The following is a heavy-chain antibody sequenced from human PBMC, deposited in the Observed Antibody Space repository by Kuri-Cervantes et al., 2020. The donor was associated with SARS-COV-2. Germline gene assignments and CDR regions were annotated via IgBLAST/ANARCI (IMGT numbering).Heavy chain of an antibody. Sequence: ASVKVSCKASGYTFTGYYMHWVRQAPGQGLEWMGWINPNSGGTNYAQKFQGRVTMTRDTSISTAYMELSRLRSDDTAVYYCARDSPYSYGFDYWGQGTLVTVSS. V-gene: IGHV1-2*02. D-gene: IGHD5-18*01. CDR1: GYTFTGYY. J-gene: IGHJ4*02. CDR3: ARDSPYSYGFDY. CDR2: INPNSGGT.